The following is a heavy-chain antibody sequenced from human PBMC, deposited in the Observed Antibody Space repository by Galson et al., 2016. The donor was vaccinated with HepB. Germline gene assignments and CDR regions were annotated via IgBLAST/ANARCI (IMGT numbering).Heavy chain of an antibody. CDR3: AKGEIAPAGRWFDP. J-gene: IGHJ5*02. CDR1: GFTFNSYA. CDR2: ISGGDGRT. D-gene: IGHD2-21*01. V-gene: IGHV3-23*01. Sequence: SLRLSCAASGFTFNSYAMTWVRQAPGKGLEWVSSISGGDGRTYYSDSVKGRFTVSSDNSTNTVYLHMDSLRVEDTAVYYCAKGEIAPAGRWFDPWGRGTLVTVSS.